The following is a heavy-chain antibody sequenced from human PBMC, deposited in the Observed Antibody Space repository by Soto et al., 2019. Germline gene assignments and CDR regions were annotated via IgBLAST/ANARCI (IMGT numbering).Heavy chain of an antibody. Sequence: GGSLRLSCAASGFTFSSYGMHWVRQAPGKGLEWVAVISYDGSNKYYADSVKGRFTISRDNSKNTLYLQMNSLRAEDTAVYYCAKDSYLPPLESCSGGSCYSLDYWGQGTLVTVSS. J-gene: IGHJ4*02. CDR3: AKDSYLPPLESCSGGSCYSLDY. CDR2: ISYDGSNK. V-gene: IGHV3-30*18. D-gene: IGHD2-15*01. CDR1: GFTFSSYG.